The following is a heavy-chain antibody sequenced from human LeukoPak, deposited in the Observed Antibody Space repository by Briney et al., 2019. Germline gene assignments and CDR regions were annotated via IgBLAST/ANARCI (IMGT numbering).Heavy chain of an antibody. CDR1: GISISTNTW. V-gene: IGHV4-4*02. CDR2: IFHSEST. D-gene: IGHD3-3*01. CDR3: AREIFGARAFEY. Sequence: PSGILSLTCAVSGISISTNTWWSWVRQPPGKGLEWIGEIFHSESTNYNPSLQSRLTISLDKSQNQFSLRLTSMTAADTAVYYCAREIFGARAFEYWGQGILVTVSS. J-gene: IGHJ4*02.